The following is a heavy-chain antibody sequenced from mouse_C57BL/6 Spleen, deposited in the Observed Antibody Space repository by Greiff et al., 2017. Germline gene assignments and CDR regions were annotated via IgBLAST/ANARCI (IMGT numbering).Heavy chain of an antibody. Sequence: EVHLVESGGDLVKPGGSLKLSCAASGFTFSSYGMSWVRQTPDKRLEWVATISSGGSYTYYPDSVKGRFTISRDNAKNTLYLQMSSLKSEDTAMYYCARHIGSSYYFDYWGQGTTLTVSS. CDR2: ISSGGSYT. CDR3: ARHIGSSYYFDY. V-gene: IGHV5-6*01. CDR1: GFTFSSYG. J-gene: IGHJ2*01. D-gene: IGHD1-1*01.